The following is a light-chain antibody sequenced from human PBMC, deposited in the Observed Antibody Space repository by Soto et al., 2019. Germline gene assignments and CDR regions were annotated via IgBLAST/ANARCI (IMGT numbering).Light chain of an antibody. J-gene: IGLJ2*01. CDR1: SSDVGSYKY. CDR3: SSYTISSTVL. CDR2: EVN. Sequence: QSVLTQPASVSGSPGQSITISCTGTSSDVGSYKYVSWYQKHPGTAPKLLIYEVNSRPSGVPNRFSGSKSGNTASLTISGLQAEDEADYYCSSYTISSTVLFGGGTQLTVL. V-gene: IGLV2-14*01.